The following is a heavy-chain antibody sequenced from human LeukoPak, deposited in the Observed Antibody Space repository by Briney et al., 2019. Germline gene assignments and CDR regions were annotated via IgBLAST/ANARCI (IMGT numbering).Heavy chain of an antibody. D-gene: IGHD6-19*01. CDR1: GFTFSSHA. V-gene: IGHV3-23*01. Sequence: PGGSLRLSCAASGFTFSSHAMSWVRQAPGKGLEWVSAISGSGGSTYYADSVKGWFTISRDKSKNTLYLQMNSLRAEDTAVYYCAKGLAVPGHFDYWGQGTLATVSS. CDR3: AKGLAVPGHFDY. CDR2: ISGSGGST. J-gene: IGHJ4*02.